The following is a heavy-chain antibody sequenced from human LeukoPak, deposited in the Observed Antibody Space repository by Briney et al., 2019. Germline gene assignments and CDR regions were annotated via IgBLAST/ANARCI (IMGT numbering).Heavy chain of an antibody. V-gene: IGHV3-66*01. CDR2: IYSGGST. CDR1: GFTVSSNY. J-gene: IGHJ4*02. Sequence: GGSLRLSCAASGFTVSSNYMSWVRRGPGKGLECFSVIYSGGSTYYADSAKGRFTISRDNSKNTLYLQMNSLRAEDTAVYYCARAAYSSGWYESYFDYWGQGTLVTVSS. CDR3: ARAAYSSGWYESYFDY. D-gene: IGHD6-19*01.